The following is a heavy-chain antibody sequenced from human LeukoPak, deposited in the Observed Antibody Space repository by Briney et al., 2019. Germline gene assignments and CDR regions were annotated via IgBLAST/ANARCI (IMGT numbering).Heavy chain of an antibody. J-gene: IGHJ4*02. CDR1: GFTFSGYG. CDR3: AKDHGGSFDY. CDR2: IHYDGSNK. Sequence: GGSLRLSCAASGFTFSGYGMHWVRQAPGKGLEWVAFIHYDGSNKYYADSVKGRFTISRDNSKNTLCLQTNSLGAEDTAVYYCAKDHGGSFDYWGQGTLVTVSS. V-gene: IGHV3-30*02. D-gene: IGHD4-23*01.